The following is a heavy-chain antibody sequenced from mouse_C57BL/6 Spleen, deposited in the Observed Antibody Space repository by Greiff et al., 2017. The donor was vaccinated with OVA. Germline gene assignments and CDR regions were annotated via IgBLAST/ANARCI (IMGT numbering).Heavy chain of an antibody. CDR1: GYTFTSYW. V-gene: IGHV1-72*01. CDR2: IDPNSGGT. Sequence: QVQLQQPGAELVKPGASVTLSCKASGYTFTSYWMHWVKQRPGRGLEWIGRIDPNSGGTKYNEKFKSKATLTVDKPSSTAYMQLSSLTSEDSAVYYCATPFPSYWYFDVWGTGTTVTVSS. CDR3: ATPFPSYWYFDV. D-gene: IGHD6-1*01. J-gene: IGHJ1*03.